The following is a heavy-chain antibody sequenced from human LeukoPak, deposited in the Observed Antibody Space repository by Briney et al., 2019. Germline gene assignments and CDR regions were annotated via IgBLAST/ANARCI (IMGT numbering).Heavy chain of an antibody. V-gene: IGHV3-23*01. CDR2: ISGSGGST. J-gene: IGHJ4*02. D-gene: IGHD3-9*01. CDR1: GFTFSSYA. Sequence: PGGSLRLSCAASGFTFSSYAMSWVRQAPGKGLEWVSAISGSGGSTYYADSVKGRFTISRDNSKNTLYLQMNSLRAEDTAVYYCAKDRSAFDWLLANYWGREPWSPSLQ. CDR3: AKDRSAFDWLLANY.